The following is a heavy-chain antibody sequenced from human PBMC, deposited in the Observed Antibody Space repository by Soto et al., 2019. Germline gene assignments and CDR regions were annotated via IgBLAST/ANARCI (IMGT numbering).Heavy chain of an antibody. CDR3: ARDPNPMVFGAD. V-gene: IGHV4-59*01. D-gene: IGHD3-3*01. CDR2: IYYTGST. Sequence: QVQLQESGPGLVKPSETLSLTCTVSGGSISSSYWSWIRQPPGKGLEWIGYIYYTGSTNYNPSLKSRVTISVDTSMNQFSLKLSSVTAADTAVYFCARDPNPMVFGADWGQGTLVTVSS. J-gene: IGHJ4*02. CDR1: GGSISSSY.